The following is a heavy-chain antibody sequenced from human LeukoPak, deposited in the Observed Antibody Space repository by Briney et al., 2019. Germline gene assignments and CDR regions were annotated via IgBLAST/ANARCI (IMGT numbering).Heavy chain of an antibody. D-gene: IGHD5-12*01. CDR1: GVTFSSSW. CDR2: ISGGGDRT. J-gene: IGHJ4*02. CDR3: AKGHSGYGTGFDL. Sequence: GGSLRLSCAASGVTFSSSWMTWVRQAPGRGLGCVSVISGGGDRTYYAESVKGRFTISRDNSKNTLYLQMNSPRAEDTAVYYWAKGHSGYGTGFDLWGQGTLVTVSS. V-gene: IGHV3-23*01.